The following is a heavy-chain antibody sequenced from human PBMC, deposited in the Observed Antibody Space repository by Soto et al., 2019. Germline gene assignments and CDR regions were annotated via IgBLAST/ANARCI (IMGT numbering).Heavy chain of an antibody. CDR1: GFSLSTSGVG. J-gene: IGHJ4*02. V-gene: IGHV2-5*02. CDR3: AHRKDSSRRKGEFDY. D-gene: IGHD6-13*01. Sequence: QITLKESGPTLVKPTQTLTLTCTFSGFSLSTSGVGVGWIRQPPGKALEWLALIYWDDDKRYSPSLKSRLTITKDTSKNQVVLTMTNVDPVDTATYYCAHRKDSSRRKGEFDYWGQGTLVTVSS. CDR2: IYWDDDK.